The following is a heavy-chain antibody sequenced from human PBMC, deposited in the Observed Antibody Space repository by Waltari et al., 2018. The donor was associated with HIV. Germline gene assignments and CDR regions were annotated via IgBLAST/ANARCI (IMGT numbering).Heavy chain of an antibody. Sequence: EVQLVESGGGLVQPGGSLRLSCAASGFTFSSYAMHWVRQAPGKGLEYVSAISSNGGSTYYANSVKGRFTISRDNSKNTLYLQMGSLRAEDMAVYYCARVNDYGDSMGAFDIWGQGTMVTVSS. CDR1: GFTFSSYA. D-gene: IGHD4-17*01. CDR2: ISSNGGST. J-gene: IGHJ3*02. CDR3: ARVNDYGDSMGAFDI. V-gene: IGHV3-64*01.